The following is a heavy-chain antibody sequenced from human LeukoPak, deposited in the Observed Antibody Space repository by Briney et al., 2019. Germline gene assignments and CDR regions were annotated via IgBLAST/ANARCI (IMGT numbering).Heavy chain of an antibody. J-gene: IGHJ4*02. V-gene: IGHV4-59*01. CDR3: ARVSDYDILTGYLYYFDY. CDR2: IYYSGST. Sequence: PSETLSLTCTVSGGSISSYYWSWIQQPPGKGLEWIGYIYYSGSTNYNPSLKSRVTISVDTSKNQFSLKLSSVSAADTAVYYCARVSDYDILTGYLYYFDYWGQGTLVTVSS. CDR1: GGSISSYY. D-gene: IGHD3-9*01.